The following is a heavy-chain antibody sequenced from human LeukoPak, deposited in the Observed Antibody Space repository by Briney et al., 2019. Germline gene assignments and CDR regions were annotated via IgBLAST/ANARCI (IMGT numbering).Heavy chain of an antibody. CDR3: TVQIVPSDNWFDP. CDR1: GLLFGDYA. D-gene: IGHD1-26*01. V-gene: IGHV3-49*04. CDR2: IRSKAYGGTA. J-gene: IGHJ5*02. Sequence: GGSLRLSCTASGLLFGDYAMTWVRQVPGKGLEWLGFIRSKAYGGTAEYAASVKGRFTISRDDSKSIAYVQMYSLKTEDTAVYYCTVQIVPSDNWFDPWGQGTLVTVSS.